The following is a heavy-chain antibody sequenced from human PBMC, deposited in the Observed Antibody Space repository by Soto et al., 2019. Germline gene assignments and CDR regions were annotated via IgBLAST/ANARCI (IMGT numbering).Heavy chain of an antibody. Sequence: ASLKFSCKASGYNFLDDYIHWLRQTPTQGFEWMGYIDPQNGVARLSQNFKYSCIMTNDTAITTVFMQLNNLRSDDSALSDWPRGPLIIGHRRHTGEASSGGLDYWGEGTRGTVSP. CDR2: IDPQNGVA. V-gene: IGHV1-2*02. CDR3: PRGPLIIGHRRHTGEASSGGLDY. D-gene: IGHD6-19*01. J-gene: IGHJ4*02. CDR1: GYNFLDDY.